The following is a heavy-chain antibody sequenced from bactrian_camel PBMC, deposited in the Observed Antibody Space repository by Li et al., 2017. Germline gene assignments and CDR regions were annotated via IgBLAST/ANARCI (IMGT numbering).Heavy chain of an antibody. Sequence: DVQLVESGGGSVQAGGSLRLSCAASGYTYSGNCMGWFRQAPGKEREGVAAIVTGGGSTYYADSVKGRFTISQDNAKSTMYLQMNSLKPEDTAMYYCAAGRGFWYGDSCLRELDYWGQGTQVTVS. J-gene: IGHJ4*01. V-gene: IGHV3S40*01. CDR1: GYTYSGNC. CDR3: AAGRGFWYGDSCLRELDY. D-gene: IGHD6*01. CDR2: IVTGGGST.